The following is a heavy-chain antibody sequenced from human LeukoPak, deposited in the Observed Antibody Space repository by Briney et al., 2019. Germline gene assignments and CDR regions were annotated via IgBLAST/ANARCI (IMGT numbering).Heavy chain of an antibody. D-gene: IGHD6-19*01. Sequence: PSETLSLTCTVSGGSISSYYWSWIRQPAGKGLEGIGRIYTSGSTNYNPSLKSRVTMSVDTSKNQFSLKLSSVTAADTAVYYCARVGAVAAIPYYYYYMDVWGKGTTVTVSS. CDR3: ARVGAVAAIPYYYYYMDV. V-gene: IGHV4-4*07. CDR1: GGSISSYY. J-gene: IGHJ6*03. CDR2: IYTSGST.